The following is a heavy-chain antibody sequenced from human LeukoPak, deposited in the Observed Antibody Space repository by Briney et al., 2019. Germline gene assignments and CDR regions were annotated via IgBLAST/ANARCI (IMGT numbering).Heavy chain of an antibody. D-gene: IGHD3-10*01. J-gene: IGHJ5*02. V-gene: IGHV4-59*01. CDR1: GGSISSYY. CDR2: IYYSGST. Sequence: SETLSLTCTVSGGSISSYYWSWIRQPPGKGLEWIGYIYYSGSTNYNPSLKSRVTISVDTSKNQFSLKLSSVTAADTAVYYCARARGRADLIWFDPWGQGTLVTVSS. CDR3: ARARGRADLIWFDP.